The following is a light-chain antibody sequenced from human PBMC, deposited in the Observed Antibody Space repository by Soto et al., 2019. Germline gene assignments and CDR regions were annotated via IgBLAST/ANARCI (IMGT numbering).Light chain of an antibody. J-gene: IGKJ5*01. CDR1: QSIGRW. CDR3: QQLNSFTIT. CDR2: DAS. V-gene: IGKV1-5*01. Sequence: IQITQSPSTLSASVVDRVTITCRASQSIGRWVAWYQQKPGRGPNLLISDASSLESGVPSRFSGSGSGTEFTLTITSLQHEDFATYYCQQLNSFTITFGQGTRLEIK.